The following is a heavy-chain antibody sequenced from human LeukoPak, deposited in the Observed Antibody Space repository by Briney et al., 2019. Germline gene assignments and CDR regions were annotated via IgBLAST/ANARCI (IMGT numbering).Heavy chain of an antibody. J-gene: IGHJ4*02. D-gene: IGHD2-2*01. V-gene: IGHV5-51*01. CDR3: ARLGGDLYCTSTRCFYDY. CDR2: IYAGDPNT. CDR1: GDRFTSYW. Sequence: GESLKISYKGSGDRFTSYWIGWVRRMPGKCLELMGLIYAGDPNTRYMPSFHSHVTISVDKYISTAFLQWSRLKASDTAMYYCARLGGDLYCTSTRCFYDYWGQGNVVTVSP.